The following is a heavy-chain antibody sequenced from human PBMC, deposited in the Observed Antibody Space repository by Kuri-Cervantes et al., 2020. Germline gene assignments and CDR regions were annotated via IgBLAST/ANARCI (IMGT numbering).Heavy chain of an antibody. CDR1: GFTFSSYG. J-gene: IGHJ4*02. CDR2: ISYDGSNK. Sequence: SCAASGFTFSSYGMHWVRQAPGKGLEWVAVISYDGSNKYYADSVKGRFTISRDNSKNTLYLQMNSLRAEDTAVYYCARARKAQWLVQDYWGQGTLVTVSS. CDR3: ARARKAQWLVQDY. V-gene: IGHV3-30*19. D-gene: IGHD6-19*01.